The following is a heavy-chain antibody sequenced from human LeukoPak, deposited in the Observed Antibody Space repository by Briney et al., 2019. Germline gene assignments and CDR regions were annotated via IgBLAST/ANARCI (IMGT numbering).Heavy chain of an antibody. CDR2: IYWNDDK. V-gene: IGHV2-5*01. CDR1: GGSISSGGYY. J-gene: IGHJ6*03. D-gene: IGHD3-9*01. CDR3: AHMARDYDIFTGYLKGYYYYYMDV. Sequence: TLSLTCTVSGGSISSGGYYWSWIRQHPGKGLEWLALIYWNDDKRYSPSLKSRLTITKDTSKNQVVLTMTNMDPVDTATYYCAHMARDYDIFTGYLKGYYYYYMDVWGKGTTVTVSS.